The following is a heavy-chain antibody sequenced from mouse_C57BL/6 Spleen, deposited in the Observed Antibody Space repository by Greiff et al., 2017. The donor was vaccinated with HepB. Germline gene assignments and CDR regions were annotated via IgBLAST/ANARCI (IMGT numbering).Heavy chain of an antibody. Sequence: VQLQQSGAELVRPGASVKLSCTASGFNIKDYYMHWVKQRPEQGLEWIGRIDPEDGDTEYAPKFQGKATMTADTSSNTAYLQLSSLTSEDTAVYYCTPYGSSYEWYFDVWGTVTTVTVSS. D-gene: IGHD1-1*01. CDR2: IDPEDGDT. V-gene: IGHV14-1*01. J-gene: IGHJ1*03. CDR1: GFNIKDYY. CDR3: TPYGSSYEWYFDV.